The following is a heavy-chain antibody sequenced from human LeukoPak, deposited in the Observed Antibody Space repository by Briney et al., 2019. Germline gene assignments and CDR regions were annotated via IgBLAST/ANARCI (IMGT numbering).Heavy chain of an antibody. J-gene: IGHJ3*02. V-gene: IGHV3-48*03. CDR3: ARDSGRNYRGAFDI. CDR2: ISSSGSTI. CDR1: GFTFSSYE. D-gene: IGHD4-23*01. Sequence: GGSLRLSCAASGFTFSSYEMNWVRQAPGKGLEWVSYISSSGSTIYYADSVKGRFTISRDNAKNSLNLQMNSLRAEDTAVYYCARDSGRNYRGAFDIWGQGTMVTVSS.